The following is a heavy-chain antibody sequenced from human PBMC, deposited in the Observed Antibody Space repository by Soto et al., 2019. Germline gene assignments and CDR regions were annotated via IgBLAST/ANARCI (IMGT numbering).Heavy chain of an antibody. J-gene: IGHJ4*02. Sequence: QVQLQESGPGLVKPSETLSLTCTVSGGSISSYYWSWIRQPPGKGLEWIGYIYYSGSTNYNPSLKSRVAISVDTSKNQYSLNPSSVTAADTAVYYCARRWGTTFDYWGQGTLVTVSS. V-gene: IGHV4-59*08. D-gene: IGHD3-16*01. CDR1: GGSISSYY. CDR2: IYYSGST. CDR3: ARRWGTTFDY.